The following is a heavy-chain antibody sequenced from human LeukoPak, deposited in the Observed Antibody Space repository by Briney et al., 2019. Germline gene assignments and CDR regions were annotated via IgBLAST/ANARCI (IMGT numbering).Heavy chain of an antibody. CDR3: ARERVARGENFDH. V-gene: IGHV1-18*01. CDR2: ISAYNGNT. CDR1: GYTFTSYG. J-gene: IGHJ4*02. D-gene: IGHD3-10*01. Sequence: ASVEVSCKASGYTFTSYGISWVRQAPGQGLEWMRWISAYNGNTNYTQKLQGRVTMTTDTSTSTAYMELRNLRSDDTAVYYCARERVARGENFDHWGQGNLVTVSS.